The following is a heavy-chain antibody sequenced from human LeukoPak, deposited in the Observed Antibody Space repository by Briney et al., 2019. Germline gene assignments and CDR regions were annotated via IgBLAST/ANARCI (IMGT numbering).Heavy chain of an antibody. CDR2: IYSGVNT. CDR3: AREMLSYGDALDI. J-gene: IGHJ3*02. Sequence: GRSLTLSCAASGFDVSDKFMAWVRQAPGKGPEWVSVIYSGVNTYYADSVKGRFTISRDNAKNTLFLQMSSLRAEDTAVYYCAREMLSYGDALDIWGQGTVVTVSS. V-gene: IGHV3-53*01. CDR1: GFDVSDKF. D-gene: IGHD5-18*01.